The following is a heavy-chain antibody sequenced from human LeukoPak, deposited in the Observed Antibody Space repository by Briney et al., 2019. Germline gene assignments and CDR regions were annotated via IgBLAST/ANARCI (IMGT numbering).Heavy chain of an antibody. J-gene: IGHJ4*02. V-gene: IGHV6-1*01. CDR3: ARWNHDMRYFDY. Sequence: SQTLSLTCAISGDSVSNNSAAWNWIRQSPSRGLEWLGRTYYRSKWYNDYAVSVKSRITINQDTSKNQLSLQVNSVTPEDTAVYYCARWNHDMRYFDYWGQGTLVTVSS. D-gene: IGHD1-1*01. CDR1: GDSVSNNSAA. CDR2: TYYRSKWYN.